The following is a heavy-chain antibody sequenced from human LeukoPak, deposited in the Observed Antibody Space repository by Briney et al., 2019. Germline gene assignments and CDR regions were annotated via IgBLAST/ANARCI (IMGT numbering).Heavy chain of an antibody. CDR3: ARSETELYYFDY. CDR2: IIPIFGTA. Sequence: GASVKVSCAASGVTFSSYAISWVRQAPGQGLEWMGGIIPIFGTANYAQKFQGRVTITTDESTSTAYMELSSLRSEDTAVYYCARSETELYYFDYWGQGTLVTVSS. V-gene: IGHV1-69*05. CDR1: GVTFSSYA. J-gene: IGHJ4*02. D-gene: IGHD3-10*01.